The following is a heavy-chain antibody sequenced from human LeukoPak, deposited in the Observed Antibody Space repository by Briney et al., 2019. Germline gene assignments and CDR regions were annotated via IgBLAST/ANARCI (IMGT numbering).Heavy chain of an antibody. V-gene: IGHV4-34*01. Sequence: SETLSLTCAVYGGSFSGYYWSWIRQPPGKGLEWIGEINHSGSTNYNPSLKSRVTISVDTSKNQFSLKLSSVTAADTAVYYCARDLGLIQLSTYYYYDMDVWGQGTTVTVSS. CDR1: GGSFSGYY. J-gene: IGHJ6*02. D-gene: IGHD5-18*01. CDR2: INHSGST. CDR3: ARDLGLIQLSTYYYYDMDV.